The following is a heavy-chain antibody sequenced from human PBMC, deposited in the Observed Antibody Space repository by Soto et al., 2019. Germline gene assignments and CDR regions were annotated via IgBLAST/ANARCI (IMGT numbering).Heavy chain of an antibody. J-gene: IGHJ6*04. CDR1: GYTFTSYD. CDR2: MNPNIGNT. Sequence: ASVKVSCKASGYTFTSYDINWVRQVTGQGLEWMGWMNPNIGNTGYAQKVQGRVTMTRNTSISTPYMELSSLRSYDTAVYYCVKVDIVVLPAAIGRLHYYYDTEAWGKGTTVSVSS. V-gene: IGHV1-8*01. CDR3: VKVDIVVLPAAIGRLHYYYDTEA. D-gene: IGHD2-2*02.